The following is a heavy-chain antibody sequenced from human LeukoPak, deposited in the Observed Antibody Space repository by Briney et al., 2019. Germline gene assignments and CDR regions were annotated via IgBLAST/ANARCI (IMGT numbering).Heavy chain of an antibody. CDR2: INHSGST. CDR3: ARIENCSGGSCPYYFDY. D-gene: IGHD2-15*01. CDR1: GGSISSYY. Sequence: PSETLSLTCTVSGGSISSYYWSLIRRPPGKGLEWIGEINHSGSTNYNPSLKSRVTISVDTSKNQFSLKLSSVTAADTAVYYCARIENCSGGSCPYYFDYWGQGTLVTVSS. J-gene: IGHJ4*02. V-gene: IGHV4-34*01.